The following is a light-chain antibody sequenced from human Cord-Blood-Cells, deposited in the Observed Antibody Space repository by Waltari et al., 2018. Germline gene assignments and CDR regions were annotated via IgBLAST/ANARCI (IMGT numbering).Light chain of an antibody. J-gene: IGLJ1*01. CDR1: SSDVGGYNY. CDR3: SSYTSSSTLV. V-gene: IGLV2-14*01. Sequence: QSALTQPASVSGSPGQSITISCTGTSSDVGGYNYVSWYQQHPGKAPKLMIYEVSNRPSGVSNRFSGSKAGDTASLTTAGLQAEDEADYYCSSYTSSSTLVFGTGTKVTGL. CDR2: EVS.